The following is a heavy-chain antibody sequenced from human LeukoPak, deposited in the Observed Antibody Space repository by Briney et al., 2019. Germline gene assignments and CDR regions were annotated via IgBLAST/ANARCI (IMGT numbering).Heavy chain of an antibody. V-gene: IGHV5-51*01. D-gene: IGHD2-2*01. CDR2: IYPGDSDT. CDR3: ARLGAYCSSTSCYKSYYYYMDV. J-gene: IGHJ6*03. Sequence: ESLKISCKGSGYSFTSYWIGWVRQMPGKGLEWMGIIYPGDSDTRYSPSFQGQVTISADKSISTAYLQWSSLKASDTAIYYCARLGAYCSSTSCYKSYYYYMDVWGKGTTVTVSS. CDR1: GYSFTSYW.